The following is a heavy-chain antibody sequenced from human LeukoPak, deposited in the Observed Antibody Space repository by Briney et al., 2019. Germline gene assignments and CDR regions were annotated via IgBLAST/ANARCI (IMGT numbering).Heavy chain of an antibody. CDR1: GFTFSSYA. J-gene: IGHJ4*02. Sequence: GGSLRLSCAASGFTFSSYAMHWVRQAPGKGLEWVAVISYDGSDEYYADSVKGRFTISRDNSKNTVFLQMNSLRGDDTAVYYCARGAPVTMVRGVLWYFDYWGQGTLVTVSS. D-gene: IGHD3-10*01. CDR2: ISYDGSDE. CDR3: ARGAPVTMVRGVLWYFDY. V-gene: IGHV3-30-3*01.